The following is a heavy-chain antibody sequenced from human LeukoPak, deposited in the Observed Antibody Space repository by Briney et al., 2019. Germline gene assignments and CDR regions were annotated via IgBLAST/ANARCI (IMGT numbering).Heavy chain of an antibody. J-gene: IGHJ4*02. CDR1: GGSFSGYY. CDR3: ARARTDGFDY. V-gene: IGHV4-34*01. Sequence: SETLSLTXAVYGGSFSGYYWSWIRQPPGKGLEWIGEINHSGSTNYNPSLKSRVTISVDTSKNQFSLKLSSVTAADTAVYYCARARTDGFDYWGQGTLVTVSS. CDR2: INHSGST.